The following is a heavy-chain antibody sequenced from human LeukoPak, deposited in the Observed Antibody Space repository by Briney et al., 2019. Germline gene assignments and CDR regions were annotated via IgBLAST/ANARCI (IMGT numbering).Heavy chain of an antibody. Sequence: SETLSLTCAVYGGSLSGYYWSWIRQPPGKGLEWIGEINHSGSTNYNPSLKSRVTISVDTSKNRFSLKLSSVTAADTAVYYCARQAYVDTAFFDYWGQGTLVTVSS. CDR1: GGSLSGYY. CDR3: ARQAYVDTAFFDY. V-gene: IGHV4-34*01. J-gene: IGHJ4*02. D-gene: IGHD5-18*01. CDR2: INHSGST.